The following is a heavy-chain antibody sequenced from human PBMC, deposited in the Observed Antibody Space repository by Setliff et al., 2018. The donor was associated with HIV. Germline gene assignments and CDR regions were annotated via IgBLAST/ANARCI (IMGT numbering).Heavy chain of an antibody. CDR3: ARGKGVGGVIITGGLDV. CDR2: INPNSGGT. J-gene: IGHJ6*02. D-gene: IGHD3-10*01. V-gene: IGHV1-2*02. CDR1: GYTFTGYY. Sequence: ASVKVSCKASGYTFTGYYMHWVRQAPGQGLEWMGWINPNSGGTDYAQKFQGRVTMTRDTSISTAYMELSSLTSEDTAVYYCARGKGVGGVIITGGLDVWGQGTTVTVSS.